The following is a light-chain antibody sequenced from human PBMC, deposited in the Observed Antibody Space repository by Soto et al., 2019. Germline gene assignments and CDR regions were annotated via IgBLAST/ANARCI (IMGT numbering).Light chain of an antibody. CDR3: QQYENFPIT. J-gene: IGKJ5*01. CDR1: HDIRKY. V-gene: IGKV1-33*01. Sequence: DIQMTQSPSSLSASVGDRVTITCQASHDIRKYLNWYQQKPGKAPRLLIYDASNMEKGVPSRFTGSGSGTDFILPISSLQPEYIATYYCQQYENFPITFGQGTRLETK. CDR2: DAS.